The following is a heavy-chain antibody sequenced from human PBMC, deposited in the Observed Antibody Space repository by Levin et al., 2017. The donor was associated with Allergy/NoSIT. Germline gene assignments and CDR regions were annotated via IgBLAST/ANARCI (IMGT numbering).Heavy chain of an antibody. J-gene: IGHJ2*01. V-gene: IGHV3-30*18. D-gene: IGHD3-10*01. CDR1: GFTFTNYG. Sequence: HAGGSLRLSCAASGFTFTNYGTHWVRQAPGKGLEWVAAISYDGSKKYYADSLKGRFTISRDNSKKTLYLQMNSLGGEDTAIYYCAKAKGVLHLWMNYWYFDLWGHGTLVTVSS. CDR3: AKAKGVLHLWMNYWYFDL. CDR2: ISYDGSKK.